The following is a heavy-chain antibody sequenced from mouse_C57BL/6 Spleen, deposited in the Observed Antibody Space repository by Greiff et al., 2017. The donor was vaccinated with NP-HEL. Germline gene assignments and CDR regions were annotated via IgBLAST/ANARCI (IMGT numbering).Heavy chain of an antibody. J-gene: IGHJ4*01. Sequence: VQLKESGPGLVKPSQSLSLTCSVTGYSITSGYYWNWIRQFPGNKLEWMGYISYDGSNNYNPSLKNRISITRDTSKNQFFLKLNSVTTEDTATYYCARGNWEWAMDYWGQGTSVTVSS. CDR2: ISYDGSN. CDR1: GYSITSGYY. V-gene: IGHV3-6*01. CDR3: ARGNWEWAMDY. D-gene: IGHD4-1*01.